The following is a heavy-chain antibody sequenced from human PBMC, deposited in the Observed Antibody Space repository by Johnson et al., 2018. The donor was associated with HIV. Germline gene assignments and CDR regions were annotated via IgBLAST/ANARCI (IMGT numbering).Heavy chain of an antibody. Sequence: VQLVESGGGLIQPGGSLRLSCAASGFTVSSNYMSWVRQAPGKGLEWVSVIYSGGSTYYADSVKGRFTISRDNSKNTLYLQMNSLRAEDTAVYYCARYMCSGGSCYAFDIWGPGTRVTVSS. J-gene: IGHJ3*02. D-gene: IGHD2-15*01. CDR1: GFTVSSNY. CDR2: IYSGGST. CDR3: ARYMCSGGSCYAFDI. V-gene: IGHV3-53*01.